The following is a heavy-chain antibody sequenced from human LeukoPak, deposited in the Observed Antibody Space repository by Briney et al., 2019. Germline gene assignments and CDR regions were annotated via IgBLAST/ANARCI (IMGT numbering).Heavy chain of an antibody. Sequence: SETLSLTCTVSGGSISSGGYYWSWIRQHPGKGLEWIGCIYYSGTTYYHPSLTSRVALSVDTSKNQFSLKLSSVTAADTAVYYCARSGTVTTWNYWGQGTLVTVSS. V-gene: IGHV4-31*03. CDR2: IYYSGTT. CDR1: GGSISSGGYY. CDR3: ARSGTVTTWNY. D-gene: IGHD4-17*01. J-gene: IGHJ4*02.